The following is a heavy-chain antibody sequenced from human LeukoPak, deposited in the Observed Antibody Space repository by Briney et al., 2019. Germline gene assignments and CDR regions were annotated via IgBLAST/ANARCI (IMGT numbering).Heavy chain of an antibody. Sequence: HPGGSLRLSCAASGFTFSSYAMSWVRQAPGKGLEWVSGINGRGGSTYYADSVKGRFTISRLNSKNTLYLQMSSLRAEDTAVYYCAKGPYHDSSGYLDYWGQGSVVTVSS. D-gene: IGHD3-22*01. CDR3: AKGPYHDSSGYLDY. V-gene: IGHV3-23*01. J-gene: IGHJ4*02. CDR2: INGRGGST. CDR1: GFTFSSYA.